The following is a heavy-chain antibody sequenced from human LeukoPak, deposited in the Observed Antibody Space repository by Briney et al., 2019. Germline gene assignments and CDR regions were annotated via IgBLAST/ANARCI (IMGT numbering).Heavy chain of an antibody. J-gene: IGHJ4*02. D-gene: IGHD3-9*01. CDR3: ASRNYDILTGYWVYFDY. V-gene: IGHV4-4*02. CDR1: GGSISSSNW. Sequence: SGTLSLTCAVSGGSISSSNWWSWVRQPPGKGLEWIGEIYHSGSTNYNPSLKSRVTISVDKPKNQFSLKLSAVTAADTAVYYCASRNYDILTGYWVYFDYWGQGTLVTVSS. CDR2: IYHSGST.